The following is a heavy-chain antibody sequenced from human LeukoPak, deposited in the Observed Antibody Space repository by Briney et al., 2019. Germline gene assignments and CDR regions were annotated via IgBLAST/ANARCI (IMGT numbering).Heavy chain of an antibody. CDR3: ARSPRVATGLVVRLNWFDP. Sequence: SETLSLTCTVSGGSISSGGYYWSWIRQHPGKGLEWIGYIYYSGSTYYNPSLKSRVTISVDTSKNQFSLKLSSVTAADTAVYYCARSPRVATGLVVRLNWFDPWGQGTLVTVSS. V-gene: IGHV4-31*03. J-gene: IGHJ5*02. CDR1: GGSISSGGYY. CDR2: IYYSGST. D-gene: IGHD5-12*01.